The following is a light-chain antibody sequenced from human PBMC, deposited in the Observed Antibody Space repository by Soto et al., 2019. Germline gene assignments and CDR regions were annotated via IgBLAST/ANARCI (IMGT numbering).Light chain of an antibody. J-gene: IGKJ1*01. CDR1: QSLSNW. Sequence: DIQMTQSPSTLSASVGDKVTITCRASQSLSNWLAWYQQKPGKAPSLLIYDVSSLESGVPSRFSGSGSGTEFTLTISNLQPADVATYYCQQYTPDSPWTFGQGTKVEFK. V-gene: IGKV1-5*01. CDR3: QQYTPDSPWT. CDR2: DVS.